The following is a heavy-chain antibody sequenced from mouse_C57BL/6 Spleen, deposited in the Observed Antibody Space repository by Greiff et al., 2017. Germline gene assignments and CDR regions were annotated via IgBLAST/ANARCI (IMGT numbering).Heavy chain of an antibody. D-gene: IGHD4-1*01. CDR2: ILPGSGST. J-gene: IGHJ3*01. Sequence: VQLQQSGAELMKPGASVKLSCKATGYTFTGYWIEWVKQRPGHGLEWIGEILPGSGSTNSNEKFKGKATFTADTSSNTAYMQLSSLTTEDAAIYYCARGENFNCPWFAYWGQGTLVTVSA. CDR3: ARGENFNCPWFAY. CDR1: GYTFTGYW. V-gene: IGHV1-9*01.